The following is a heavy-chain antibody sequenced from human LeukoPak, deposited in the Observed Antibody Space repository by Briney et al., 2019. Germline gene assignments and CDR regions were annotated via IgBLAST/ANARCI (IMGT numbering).Heavy chain of an antibody. D-gene: IGHD3-22*01. Sequence: SEILSLTCAVYGGSFSGYYWSWIRQPPGKGLEWIGEINHSGSTNYNPSLESRVTISVDTSKNQFSLKLSSVTAADTAVYYCARSYDSSGYYYGPQGYWGQGTLVTVSS. V-gene: IGHV4-34*01. CDR3: ARSYDSSGYYYGPQGY. CDR2: INHSGST. J-gene: IGHJ4*02. CDR1: GGSFSGYY.